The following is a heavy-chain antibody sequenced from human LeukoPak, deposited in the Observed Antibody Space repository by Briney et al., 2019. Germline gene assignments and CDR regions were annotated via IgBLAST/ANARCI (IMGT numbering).Heavy chain of an antibody. V-gene: IGHV3-7*04. CDR3: TRVGYIDEGIDY. CDR2: IKQDGSKK. Sequence: GGSLRLSCAASGFTFTNYAMSWVRQTPGKGLEWVANIKQDGSKKSYVDSVKGRFTISRDNTKNSLYLQMNSLRAEDTAIYYCTRVGYIDEGIDYWGQGTLVTVSS. D-gene: IGHD5-24*01. J-gene: IGHJ4*02. CDR1: GFTFTNYA.